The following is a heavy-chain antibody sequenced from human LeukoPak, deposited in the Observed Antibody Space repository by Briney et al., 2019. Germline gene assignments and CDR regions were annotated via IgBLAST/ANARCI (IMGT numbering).Heavy chain of an antibody. CDR1: GLTFSGYY. J-gene: IGHJ4*02. V-gene: IGHV3-74*01. CDR2: IDPVGSTT. D-gene: IGHD6-25*01. CDR3: VTQAANLPLDY. Sequence: GGPLRLSCAASGLTFSGYYMNWVRQAPGKGLVWVSRIDPVGSTTIYADSVKGRFSISRDSAKNTLYLQMNSLRAEDSAIYYCVTQAANLPLDYWGQGALVTVSS.